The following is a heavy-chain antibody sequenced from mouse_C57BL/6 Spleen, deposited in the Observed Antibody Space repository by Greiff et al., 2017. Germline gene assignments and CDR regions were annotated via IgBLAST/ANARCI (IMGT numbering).Heavy chain of an antibody. CDR2: ILPGSGST. J-gene: IGHJ1*03. D-gene: IGHD1-1*01. CDR3: ARWGITTVVATRYWYFDV. Sequence: QVQLQQSGAELMKPGASVKLSCKATGYTFTGYWIEWVKQRPGHGLEWIGEILPGSGSTNYNEKFKGKATFTADTSSNTAYMQLSSLTTEDSAVYFCARWGITTVVATRYWYFDVWGTGTTVTVSS. V-gene: IGHV1-9*01. CDR1: GYTFTGYW.